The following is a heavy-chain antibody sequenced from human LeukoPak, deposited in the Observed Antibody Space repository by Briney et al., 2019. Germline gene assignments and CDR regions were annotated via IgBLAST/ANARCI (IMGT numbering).Heavy chain of an antibody. Sequence: GGSLRLSCAASGFTFSDYYMSWIRQAPGKGLEWVSYISSSSSYTNYADSVKGRFTISRDNAKNSLYLQMNCLRAEDTAVYYCARSHCSGGSCPLDYWGQGTLVTVSS. CDR2: ISSSSSYT. V-gene: IGHV3-11*06. J-gene: IGHJ4*02. CDR1: GFTFSDYY. D-gene: IGHD2-15*01. CDR3: ARSHCSGGSCPLDY.